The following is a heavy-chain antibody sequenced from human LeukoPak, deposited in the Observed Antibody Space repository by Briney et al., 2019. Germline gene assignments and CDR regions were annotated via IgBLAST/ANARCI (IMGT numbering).Heavy chain of an antibody. Sequence: ASVKVSCKASGYTFTSYDINWVRQATGQGLEWMGWMNPNSGNTGYAQKFQGRVIMTRNTSISTAYMELSSLRSEDTAVYYCARGLGPAAYMDVWGKGTTVTVSS. CDR3: ARGLGPAAYMDV. J-gene: IGHJ6*03. CDR2: MNPNSGNT. V-gene: IGHV1-8*01. D-gene: IGHD2-2*01. CDR1: GYTFTSYD.